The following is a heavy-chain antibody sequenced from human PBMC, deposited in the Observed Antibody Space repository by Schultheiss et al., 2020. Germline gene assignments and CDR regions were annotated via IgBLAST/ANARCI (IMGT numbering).Heavy chain of an antibody. V-gene: IGHV1-8*01. CDR3: ARVGYCSGGSCYSAEVDWFDP. CDR2: MNPNSGNT. Sequence: ASVKVSCKASGYTFTSYDINWVRQATGQGLEWMGWMNPNSGNTGYAQKFQGRVTMTRNTSISTAYMELSSLRSEDTAVYYCARVGYCSGGSCYSAEVDWFDPWGQGTLVTVSS. D-gene: IGHD2-15*01. CDR1: GYTFTSYD. J-gene: IGHJ5*02.